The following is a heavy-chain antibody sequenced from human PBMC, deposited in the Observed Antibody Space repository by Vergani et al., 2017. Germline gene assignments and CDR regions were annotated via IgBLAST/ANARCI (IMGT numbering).Heavy chain of an antibody. CDR2: IYTSGST. CDR1: GGSISSGSYY. V-gene: IGHV4-61*02. Sequence: QVQLQESGPGLVKPSQTLSLTCTVSGGSISSGSYYWSWIRQPAGKGLEWIGRIYTSGSTNYNPSLKSRVTISVDTSKNQFSLKLSSVTAADTAVYYCAGYDSSGYYRATFDYWGQGTLVTVSS. D-gene: IGHD3-22*01. J-gene: IGHJ4*02. CDR3: AGYDSSGYYRATFDY.